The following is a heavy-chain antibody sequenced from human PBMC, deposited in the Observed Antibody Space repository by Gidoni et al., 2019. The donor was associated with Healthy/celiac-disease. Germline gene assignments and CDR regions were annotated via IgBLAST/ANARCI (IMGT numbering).Heavy chain of an antibody. V-gene: IGHV5-10-1*01. CDR1: GYSFTSYW. CDR3: ARQANYDILTGYYRGWFDP. CDR2: IDPSDSYT. J-gene: IGHJ5*02. D-gene: IGHD3-9*01. Sequence: EVQLVQSGAEVKKPGESLRISCKGSGYSFTSYWISWVRQMPGKGLEWMGRIDPSDSYTNYSPSFQGHVTISADKSISTAYLQWSSLKASDTAMYYCARQANYDILTGYYRGWFDPWGQGTLVTVSS.